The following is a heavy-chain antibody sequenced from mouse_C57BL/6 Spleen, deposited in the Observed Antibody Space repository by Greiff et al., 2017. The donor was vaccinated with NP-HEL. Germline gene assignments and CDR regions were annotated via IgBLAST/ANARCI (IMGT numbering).Heavy chain of an antibody. D-gene: IGHD2-4*01. CDR2: INPNNGGT. Sequence: VQLQQSGPELVKPGASVKIPCKASGYTFTDYNMDWVKQSHGKSLEWIGDINPNNGGTIYNQKFKGKATLTVDKSSSTAYMELRSLTSEDTAVYYCARSRDYFAYWGQGTLVTVSA. J-gene: IGHJ3*01. V-gene: IGHV1-18*01. CDR1: GYTFTDYN. CDR3: ARSRDYFAY.